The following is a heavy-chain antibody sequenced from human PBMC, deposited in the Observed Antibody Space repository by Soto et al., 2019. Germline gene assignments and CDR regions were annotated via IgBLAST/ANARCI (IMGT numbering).Heavy chain of an antibody. CDR2: TYYRSKWYN. V-gene: IGHV6-1*01. CDR1: GDSVSSNSAA. D-gene: IGHD4-17*01. Sequence: SQTLSLTCAISGDSVSSNSAAWNWIRQSPSRGLEWLGRTYYRSKWYNDYAVSVKSRITINPDTSKNQFSLQLNSVTPEDTAVYYCAIEANPTVTGQKRYYAMDVWGQGTTVTVSS. CDR3: AIEANPTVTGQKRYYAMDV. J-gene: IGHJ6*02.